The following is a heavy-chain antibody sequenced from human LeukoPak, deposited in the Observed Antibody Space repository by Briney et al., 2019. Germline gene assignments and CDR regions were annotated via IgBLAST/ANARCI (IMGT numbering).Heavy chain of an antibody. CDR2: ISYDGSNK. CDR1: GFTFSTYA. J-gene: IGHJ6*04. Sequence: GRSLRLSCAASGFTFSTYAMHWVRQAPGKGLEWVAVISYDGSNKYYADSVKGRFTISRDNSKNTLYLQMNSLRAEDTAVYYCAELGITMIGGVWGKGTTVTISS. D-gene: IGHD3-10*02. V-gene: IGHV3-30*04. CDR3: AELGITMIGGV.